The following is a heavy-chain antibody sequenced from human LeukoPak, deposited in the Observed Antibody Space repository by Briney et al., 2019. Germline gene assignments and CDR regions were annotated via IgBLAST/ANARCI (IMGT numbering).Heavy chain of an antibody. CDR2: IYYSGST. Sequence: SETLSLTCTVSGGSISSSSYYWGWIRQPPGKGLEWIGSIYYSGSTYYNPSLKSRVTISVDTSKNQFSLKLSSVTAADTAVYYCARDTAVADRDYYYYGMDVWGQGTTVTVSS. V-gene: IGHV4-39*07. D-gene: IGHD6-19*01. CDR3: ARDTAVADRDYYYYGMDV. CDR1: GGSISSSSYY. J-gene: IGHJ6*02.